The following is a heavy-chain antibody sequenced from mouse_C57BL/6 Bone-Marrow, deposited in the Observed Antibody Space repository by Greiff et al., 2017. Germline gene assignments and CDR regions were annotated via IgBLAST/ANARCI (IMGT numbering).Heavy chain of an antibody. J-gene: IGHJ2*01. CDR2: IDPEDGET. V-gene: IGHV14-2*01. CDR3: APYDGSSPSYFDY. D-gene: IGHD1-1*01. Sequence: VQLKESGAELVKPGASVKLSCTASGFNIKDYYMHWVKQRTEQGLEWIGRIDPEDGETKYAPKFQGKATITADTSSNTAYLQLSSLTSEDTAVYYCAPYDGSSPSYFDYWGQGTTLTVSS. CDR1: GFNIKDYY.